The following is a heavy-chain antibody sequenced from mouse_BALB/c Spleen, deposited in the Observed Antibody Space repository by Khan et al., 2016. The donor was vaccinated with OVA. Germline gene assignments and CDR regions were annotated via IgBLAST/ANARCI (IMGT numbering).Heavy chain of an antibody. V-gene: IGHV1-81*01. CDR1: GYTFTDYV. J-gene: IGHJ3*01. D-gene: IGHD2-14*01. CDR2: IFPGSGTP. CDR3: ARGGYSVFAY. Sequence: VQLQQSGPELVKPGASLKVSCKASGYTFTDYVIGWVRQRTRQGLEWIGDIFPGSGTPYYQENFKDKAKLTENKSSNTDYMQLTSPTAEDSAVCFCARGGYSVFAYWGQGTLVTVSA.